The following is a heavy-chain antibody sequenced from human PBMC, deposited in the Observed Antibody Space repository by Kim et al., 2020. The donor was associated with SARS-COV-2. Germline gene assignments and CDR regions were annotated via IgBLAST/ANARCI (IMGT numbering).Heavy chain of an antibody. CDR1: GGSFSGYY. CDR3: ARGFVARIDP. Sequence: SETLSLTCAVYGGSFSGYYWSWIRQPPGKGLEWIGEINHSGSTNYNPSLKSRVTISVDTSKNQFSLKLSSVTAADTAVYYCARGFVARIDPWGQGTLVTVSS. V-gene: IGHV4-34*01. CDR2: INHSGST. J-gene: IGHJ5*02. D-gene: IGHD2-15*01.